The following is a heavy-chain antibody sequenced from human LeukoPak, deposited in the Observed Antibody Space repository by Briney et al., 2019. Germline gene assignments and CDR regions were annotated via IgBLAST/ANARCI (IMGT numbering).Heavy chain of an antibody. CDR2: ISAYNGNT. Sequence: ASVKVSCKASGYTFTSYGISWVRQAPGQGLEWMGWISAYNGNTNYAQKLQGRVTMTTDTSTSTAYMELRSLRPDDTAVYYCAKRYGWGRFGWNDIFDYWGQGTLVTVSS. CDR3: AKRYGWGRFGWNDIFDY. D-gene: IGHD3-10*01. CDR1: GYTFTSYG. V-gene: IGHV1-18*01. J-gene: IGHJ4*02.